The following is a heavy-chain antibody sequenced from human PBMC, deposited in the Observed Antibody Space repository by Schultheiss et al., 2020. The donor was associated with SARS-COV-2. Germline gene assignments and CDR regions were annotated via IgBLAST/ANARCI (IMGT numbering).Heavy chain of an antibody. J-gene: IGHJ6*02. CDR1: GYTFTSYY. CDR3: ASTGTTFLGISVYYYGMGV. D-gene: IGHD1-7*01. V-gene: IGHV1-46*01. Sequence: ASVKVSCKASGYTFTSYYMHWVRQAPGQGLEWMGIINPSGGSTSYAQKFQGRVTMTRDTSTSTVYMELSSLRSEDTAVYYCASTGTTFLGISVYYYGMGVWGQGTTVTVSS. CDR2: INPSGGST.